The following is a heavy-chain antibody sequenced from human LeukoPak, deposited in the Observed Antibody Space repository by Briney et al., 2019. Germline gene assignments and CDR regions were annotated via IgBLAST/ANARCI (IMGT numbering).Heavy chain of an antibody. CDR1: GYTFTSYY. Sequence: ASVKVSCKASGYTFTSYYMHWVRQAPGQGLEWMGIINPSGGSTNYAQKFQGRVTITADKSTSTAYMELSSLRSEDTAVYYCARDMTTVTTRNYYYYMDVWGKGTTVTVSS. CDR3: ARDMTTVTTRNYYYYMDV. CDR2: INPSGGST. J-gene: IGHJ6*03. D-gene: IGHD4-17*01. V-gene: IGHV1-46*01.